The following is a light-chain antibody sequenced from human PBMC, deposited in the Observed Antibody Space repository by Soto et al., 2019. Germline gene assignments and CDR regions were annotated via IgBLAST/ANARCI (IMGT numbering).Light chain of an antibody. Sequence: EIVLTQSPGTLSLSPGESVTLSCRASQNIYSNYLAWYQQKPGQAPRLLISAATIRATAIPDRFSGSGFGTDFTLTIDRLEPEDCAVYYCQQYDSSPRTFGQGTKVDIK. CDR3: QQYDSSPRT. CDR1: QNIYSNY. J-gene: IGKJ1*01. CDR2: AAT. V-gene: IGKV3-20*01.